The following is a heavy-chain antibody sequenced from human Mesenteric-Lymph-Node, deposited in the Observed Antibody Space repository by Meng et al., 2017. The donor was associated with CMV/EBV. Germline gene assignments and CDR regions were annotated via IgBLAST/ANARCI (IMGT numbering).Heavy chain of an antibody. Sequence: GESLKISCAASGFTFSHYWMSWVRQAPGKGLEWVANIKEDGSAEEYVDSVKGRFIISRDNGKNSLNLQVNNLRVEDTAVYYCARAFAREGSGFNAFDMWGRGTMVTVSS. D-gene: IGHD3-22*01. CDR3: ARAFAREGSGFNAFDM. CDR1: GFTFSHYW. V-gene: IGHV3-7*01. J-gene: IGHJ3*02. CDR2: IKEDGSAE.